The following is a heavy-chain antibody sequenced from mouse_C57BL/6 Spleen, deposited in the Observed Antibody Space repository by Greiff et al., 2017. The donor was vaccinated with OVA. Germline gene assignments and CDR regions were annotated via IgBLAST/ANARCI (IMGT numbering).Heavy chain of an antibody. Sequence: EVHLVESGGDLVKPGGSLKLSCAASGFTFSSYGMSWVRQTPDKRLEWVATISSGGSYTYYPDSVKGRFTISRDNAKNTLYLQMSSLKSEDTAMYYCARHPDVSSSYDYWGQGTTLTVSS. V-gene: IGHV5-6*01. J-gene: IGHJ2*01. D-gene: IGHD1-1*01. CDR1: GFTFSSYG. CDR3: ARHPDVSSSYDY. CDR2: ISSGGSYT.